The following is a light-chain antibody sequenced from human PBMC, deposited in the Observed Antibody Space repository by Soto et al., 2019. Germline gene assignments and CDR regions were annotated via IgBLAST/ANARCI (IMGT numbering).Light chain of an antibody. V-gene: IGKV3-15*01. CDR3: QQYNNWPLT. Sequence: EIVMTQSPATLSVSPGESATLSCRASQSVSSNVAWYQLKRGQAPRLVMFGASTRATGFPVRFSGSGSGTEFTLTISSLQSEDFAIYSCQQYNNWPLTFGGGTKVDIK. CDR2: GAS. J-gene: IGKJ4*01. CDR1: QSVSSN.